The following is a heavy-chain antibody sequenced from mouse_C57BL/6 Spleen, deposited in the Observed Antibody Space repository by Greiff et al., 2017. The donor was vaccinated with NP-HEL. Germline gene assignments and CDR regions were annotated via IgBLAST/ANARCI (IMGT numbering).Heavy chain of an antibody. CDR3: ARDTTVVAGYFDV. CDR1: GFTFSSYA. V-gene: IGHV5-4*01. CDR2: ISDGGSYT. J-gene: IGHJ1*03. D-gene: IGHD1-1*01. Sequence: EVKVVESGGGLVKPGGSLKLSCAASGFTFSSYAMSWVRQTPEKRLEWVATISDGGSYTYYPDNVKGRFTISRDNAKNNLYLQMSHLKSEDTAMYYCARDTTVVAGYFDVWGTGTTVTVSS.